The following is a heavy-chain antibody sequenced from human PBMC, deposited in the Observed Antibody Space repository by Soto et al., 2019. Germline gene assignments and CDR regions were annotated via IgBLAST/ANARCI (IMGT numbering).Heavy chain of an antibody. CDR1: GYTFRNYG. V-gene: IGHV1-18*01. D-gene: IGHD3-3*01. CDR2: ISPYNGNT. J-gene: IGHJ4*02. Sequence: QVQLVQSGAEVKRPGASVKVSCKASGYTFRNYGITWVRQAPGQGLEWMAWISPYNGNTNYAQDLQGRVTMTTDTSTSTAYIELMSLTSEDTAMYYCARDLVSGSDFWRAYNGGYFDYWGQGTLVTVSS. CDR3: ARDLVSGSDFWRAYNGGYFDY.